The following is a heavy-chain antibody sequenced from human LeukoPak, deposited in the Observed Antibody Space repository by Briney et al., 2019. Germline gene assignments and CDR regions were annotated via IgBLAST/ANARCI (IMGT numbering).Heavy chain of an antibody. CDR1: GGTFSSYA. CDR3: ARAPRYYDSSGYYAPGWFDP. J-gene: IGHJ5*02. D-gene: IGHD3-22*01. Sequence: SVKVSCKASGGTFSSYAISWVRQAPGQGLEWMGRIIPILGIANYAQKFQGRVTITADKSTSTAYMELSSLRSEDTAVYYCARAPRYYDSSGYYAPGWFDPWGQGTLVTVSS. CDR2: IIPILGIA. V-gene: IGHV1-69*04.